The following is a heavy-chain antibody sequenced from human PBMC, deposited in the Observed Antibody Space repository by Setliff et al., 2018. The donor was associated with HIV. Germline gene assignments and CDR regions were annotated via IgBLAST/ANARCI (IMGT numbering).Heavy chain of an antibody. Sequence: NPSETLSLTCTVSGDSIGYYYWSWIRQSPGKGLEWIGSIYHSGSTYDSPSLKSRVTISVDTSKNQFSLKLSSVTAADTAIYYCARTYSSNWYIDYWGQGTLVTVSS. J-gene: IGHJ4*02. V-gene: IGHV4-38-2*02. D-gene: IGHD6-13*01. CDR2: IYHSGST. CDR1: GDSIGYYY. CDR3: ARTYSSNWYIDY.